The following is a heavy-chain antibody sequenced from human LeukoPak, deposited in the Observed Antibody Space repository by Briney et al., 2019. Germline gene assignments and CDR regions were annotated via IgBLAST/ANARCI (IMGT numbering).Heavy chain of an antibody. D-gene: IGHD3-10*01. CDR1: GGSISSYY. Sequence: PSETLSLTCTVSGGSISSYYWSWIRQPPGKGLEWIGYIYYSGSTNYNPSLKSRVTISVDTSKNQLSLKLSSVTAADTAVYYCARVRGVIITGAFDIWGQGTMVTVSS. CDR2: IYYSGST. CDR3: ARVRGVIITGAFDI. V-gene: IGHV4-59*01. J-gene: IGHJ3*02.